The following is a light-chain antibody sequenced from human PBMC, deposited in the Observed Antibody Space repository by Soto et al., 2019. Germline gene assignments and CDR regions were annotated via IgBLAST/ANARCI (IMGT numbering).Light chain of an antibody. CDR1: QSVSNIY. CDR2: DGS. CDR3: LQDYGDSWR. J-gene: IGKJ1*01. Sequence: LVLTQSPVTRSLSPGGTATLSCRASQSVSNIYLGWYQQKPGQAPRLLIFDGSSRATGIPDRFSGSGSGADFTLTISSLQPEDFASYYCLQDYGDSWRFGQGTMVAIK. V-gene: IGKV3D-20*02.